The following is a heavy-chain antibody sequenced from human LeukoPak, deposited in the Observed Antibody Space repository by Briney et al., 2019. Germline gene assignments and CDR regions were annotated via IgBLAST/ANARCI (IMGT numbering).Heavy chain of an antibody. D-gene: IGHD4-23*01. CDR2: IDRDGSRI. V-gene: IGHV3-74*01. CDR1: GFTFSSYW. CDR3: VRGNDYGGPHY. Sequence: GGSLRLSCAVSGFTFSSYWMHWVRQAPGKGLVWVSRIDRDGSRINYADSVKSRFTISRDNGKNTLFLQMNSLRAEDVAVYYCVRGNDYGGPHYWGQGTLVTVSS. J-gene: IGHJ4*02.